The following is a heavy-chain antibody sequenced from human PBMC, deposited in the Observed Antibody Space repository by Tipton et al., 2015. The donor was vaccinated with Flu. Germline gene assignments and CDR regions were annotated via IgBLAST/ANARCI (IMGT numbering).Heavy chain of an antibody. J-gene: IGHJ6*03. CDR1: GFTFSSYS. CDR3: ARDGYCTNGVCPQGDYYYMDV. CDR2: ISSSSSTI. D-gene: IGHD2-8*01. Sequence: SLRLSCAASGFTFSSYSMNWVRQAPGKGLEWVSYISSSSSTIYYADSVKGRFTISRDNAKNSLYLQMNSLRAEDTAVYYCARDGYCTNGVCPQGDYYYMDVWGKGTTVTVSS. V-gene: IGHV3-48*04.